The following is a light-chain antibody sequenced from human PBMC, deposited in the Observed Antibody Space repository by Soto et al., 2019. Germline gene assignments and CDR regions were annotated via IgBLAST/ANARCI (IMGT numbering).Light chain of an antibody. J-gene: IGKJ2*01. Sequence: DIQMTQSPSSLSASVGDRVTITCRASQSISTLLNWSQQKPGKAPSLLIYGASTLHTGVPSRFSGSGSGTDFTLTINSLHPEDFATYYCQQSYSTPRTFAEGTKLESK. CDR2: GAS. CDR1: QSISTL. V-gene: IGKV1-39*01. CDR3: QQSYSTPRT.